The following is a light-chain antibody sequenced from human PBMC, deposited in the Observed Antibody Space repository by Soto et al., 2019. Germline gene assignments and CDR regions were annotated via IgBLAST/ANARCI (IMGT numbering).Light chain of an antibody. V-gene: IGKV3D-20*02. J-gene: IGKJ5*01. Sequence: EIVLTQSPDTLSLSPGERATLSCRASQTVNNNYVAWYQQKPGQAPRLLIFRASNKATGIPDRFSGSGSGTEFILTISGLEPEDFAVYYCQQRSNWPITFGQGTRLEIK. CDR3: QQRSNWPIT. CDR2: RAS. CDR1: QTVNNNY.